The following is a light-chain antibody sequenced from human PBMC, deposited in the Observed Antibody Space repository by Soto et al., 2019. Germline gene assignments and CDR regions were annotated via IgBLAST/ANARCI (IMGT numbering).Light chain of an antibody. J-gene: IGLJ1*01. CDR3: SSYTNSSPFV. CDR2: DVS. Sequence: QSALTQPASVSGSPGQSITSSCTGTSSDVGGYNYVSWYQQHPGKAPKLMIYDVSNWPSGVSNRFSGSKSGNTASLTISGLQAEDEADYYCSSYTNSSPFVFGTGTKLTVL. V-gene: IGLV2-14*01. CDR1: SSDVGGYNY.